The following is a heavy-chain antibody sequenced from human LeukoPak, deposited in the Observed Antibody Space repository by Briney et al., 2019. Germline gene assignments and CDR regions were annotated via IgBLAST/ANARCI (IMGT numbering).Heavy chain of an antibody. J-gene: IGHJ4*02. Sequence: SETLSLTCTVSGGSISSSSYYWGWIRQPPGKGLEWIGSIYYSGSTYYNPSLKSRVTISVDTSKNQFSLKLSSVTAADTAVYYCARRVHSSGWYKEPFDYWGQGTLVTVSS. D-gene: IGHD6-19*01. V-gene: IGHV4-39*01. CDR3: ARRVHSSGWYKEPFDY. CDR2: IYYSGST. CDR1: GGSISSSSYY.